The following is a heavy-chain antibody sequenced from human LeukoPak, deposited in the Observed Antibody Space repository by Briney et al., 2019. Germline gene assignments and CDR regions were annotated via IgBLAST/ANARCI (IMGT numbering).Heavy chain of an antibody. D-gene: IGHD5-18*01. CDR3: AKAGVQLWSPAGDY. V-gene: IGHV3-33*06. Sequence: GGSLRLSCVASGFSFTTHGMHWVRQAPGKGLEWVALIWYDGSNENYAESVKGRFTISRDNSKNTLFLQLNRLRAEDTAMYYCAKAGVQLWSPAGDYWGQGTLVTVSS. CDR2: IWYDGSNE. CDR1: GFSFTTHG. J-gene: IGHJ4*02.